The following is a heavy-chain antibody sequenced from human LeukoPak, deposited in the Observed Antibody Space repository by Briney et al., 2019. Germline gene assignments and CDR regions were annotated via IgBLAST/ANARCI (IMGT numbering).Heavy chain of an antibody. CDR3: ARASYTGFDLHFDQ. J-gene: IGHJ4*02. CDR2: MSKNGKTI. D-gene: IGHD5-12*01. V-gene: IGHV3-48*03. CDR1: GLTFSGRE. Sequence: PGGSLTLSCSASGLTFSGREMAWVRQAPGKGLEWVSYMSKNGKTILYADSVKGRFTISRDNAKNSLYLQMDSLRAEDTAFYYCARASYTGFDLHFDQWGQGTLVTVSS.